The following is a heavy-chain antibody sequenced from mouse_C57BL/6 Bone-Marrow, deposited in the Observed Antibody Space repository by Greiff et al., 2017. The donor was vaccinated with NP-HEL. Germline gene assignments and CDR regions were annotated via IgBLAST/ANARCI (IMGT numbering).Heavy chain of an antibody. Sequence: EVHLVESGAELVRPGASVKLSCTASGFNIKDDYMHWVKQRPEQGLEWIGWIDPENGDTEYASKFQGKATITADTSSNTAYLQLSSLTSEDTAVYYCTTQDYDYYAMDYWGQGTSVTVSS. J-gene: IGHJ4*01. CDR1: GFNIKDDY. V-gene: IGHV14-4*01. CDR2: IDPENGDT. D-gene: IGHD1-1*01. CDR3: TTQDYDYYAMDY.